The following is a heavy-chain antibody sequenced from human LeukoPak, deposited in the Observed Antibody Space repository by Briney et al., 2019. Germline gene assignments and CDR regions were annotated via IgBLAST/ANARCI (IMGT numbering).Heavy chain of an antibody. CDR2: INHSGST. J-gene: IGHJ4*02. CDR3: ARGGLKPDY. Sequence: SETLSLTCAVYGGSFSGYYWSWTRQPPGKGLEWIGEINHSGSTNYNPSLKSRVTISVDTSKNQFSLKLSSVTAADTAVYYCARGGLKPDYWGQGTLVTVSS. V-gene: IGHV4-34*01. CDR1: GGSFSGYY.